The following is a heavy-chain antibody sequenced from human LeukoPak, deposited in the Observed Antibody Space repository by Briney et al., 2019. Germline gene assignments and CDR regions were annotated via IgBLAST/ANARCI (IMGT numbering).Heavy chain of an antibody. J-gene: IGHJ5*02. CDR2: IYPDDSNT. V-gene: IGHV5-51*01. CDR3: ARHVAVPYCGGDCYSSWFDP. CDR1: GYSFTSYW. Sequence: GESLKISCKGFGYSFTSYWIGWVRQMPGKGLEWMGIIYPDDSNTRYSPSFQGQVTISADKSISTAYLQWSSLKASDTAMYYCARHVAVPYCGGDCYSSWFDPWGQGTLVTVSS. D-gene: IGHD2-21*01.